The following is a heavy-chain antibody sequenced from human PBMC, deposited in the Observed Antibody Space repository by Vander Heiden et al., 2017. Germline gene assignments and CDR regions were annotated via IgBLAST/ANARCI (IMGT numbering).Heavy chain of an antibody. J-gene: IGHJ6*02. CDR3: ARVGGVVVAATWYYGMDV. CDR1: GYTFPRYA. V-gene: IGHV1-3*01. CDR2: INAGNGNT. D-gene: IGHD2-15*01. Sequence: QVQLVQSGAEVKKPGASVTVSCKASGYTFPRYAMHWVRQAPGQRLEWMGWINAGNGNTKYSQKFQGRVTITRDTAASTAYMELSSLRSEDTAVYYCARVGGVVVAATWYYGMDVWGQGTTVTVSS.